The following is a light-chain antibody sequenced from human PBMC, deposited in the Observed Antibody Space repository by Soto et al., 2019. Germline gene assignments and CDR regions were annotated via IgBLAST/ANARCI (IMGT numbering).Light chain of an antibody. CDR3: SSYTNSRTLV. CDR1: SRDIGAYNY. J-gene: IGLJ2*01. CDR2: DVS. Sequence: QSALTQPASVSGSPGQSITISCTGTSRDIGAYNYVSWYQQHPGKAPKLMIYDVSDRPSGVSNRFSGSKSGNTASLTISGLQAEDEADYYCSSYTNSRTLVFGGGTQLTVL. V-gene: IGLV2-14*01.